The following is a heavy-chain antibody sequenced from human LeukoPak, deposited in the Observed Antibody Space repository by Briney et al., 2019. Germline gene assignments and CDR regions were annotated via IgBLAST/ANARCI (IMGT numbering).Heavy chain of an antibody. J-gene: IGHJ3*02. Sequence: GGSLRLSCGASGFTVSTNYMSWVRQAPGKGLEWVSFIYSGGSTYYADSVKGRFTISRDNSKNTLYLQMNSLRAEDTAVYYCASYRYGSSFAFDIWGQGTMVTVSS. CDR2: IYSGGST. D-gene: IGHD6-6*01. V-gene: IGHV3-66*01. CDR3: ASYRYGSSFAFDI. CDR1: GFTVSTNY.